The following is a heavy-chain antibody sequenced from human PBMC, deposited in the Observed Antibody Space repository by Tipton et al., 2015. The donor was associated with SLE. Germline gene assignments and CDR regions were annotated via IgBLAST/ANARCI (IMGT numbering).Heavy chain of an antibody. D-gene: IGHD5-12*01. CDR1: VGSISSGGYY. CDR3: ARVRGDIVATEYEGFDY. J-gene: IGHJ4*02. CDR2: IYYSGST. Sequence: TLSLTCTVSVGSISSGGYYWSWIRPHPGKGLEWIGYIYYSGSTYYNPSLKSRVTISVDTSKNQFSLKLSSVTAADTAVYYCARVRGDIVATEYEGFDYWGQGTLVTVSS. V-gene: IGHV4-31*03.